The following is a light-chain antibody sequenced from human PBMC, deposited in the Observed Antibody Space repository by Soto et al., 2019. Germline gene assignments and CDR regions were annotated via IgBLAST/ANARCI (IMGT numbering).Light chain of an antibody. Sequence: EIVLTQSPATLSLSPGERASLSCRASQSVSGYLAWYQQKPGQAPRLLMYDASNRATGIPARFSGSGSGTDFTLSISSREPEDFAVDYCQQRSNWPSTFGGGTKVEIK. CDR2: DAS. CDR1: QSVSGY. J-gene: IGKJ4*02. V-gene: IGKV3-11*01. CDR3: QQRSNWPST.